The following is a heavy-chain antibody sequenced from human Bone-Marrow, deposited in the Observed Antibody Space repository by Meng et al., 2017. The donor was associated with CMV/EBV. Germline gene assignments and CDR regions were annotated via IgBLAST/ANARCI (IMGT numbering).Heavy chain of an antibody. CDR1: GGSFSGYY. D-gene: IGHD5-18*01. CDR3: ARRAMVRNAFDI. Sequence: CAVYGGSFSGYYWSWIRQPPGKGLEWIGEINHSGSTNYNPSLKSRVTISVDTSKNQFSLKLSSVTAADTAVYYCARRAMVRNAFDIWGQGTMVTVSS. J-gene: IGHJ3*02. V-gene: IGHV4-34*01. CDR2: INHSGST.